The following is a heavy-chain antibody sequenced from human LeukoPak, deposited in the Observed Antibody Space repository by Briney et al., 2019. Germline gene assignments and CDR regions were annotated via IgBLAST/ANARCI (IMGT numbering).Heavy chain of an antibody. CDR2: MNTNSGGT. Sequence: ASVKVSCKASGYTFTGYYMHWVRQTPGQRLEWMGWMNTNSGGTNYAQKFQGRVTMTRDTSITTAYMEVSRLRSDDTAVYYCARVRAYNWNDGGWFDPWGQGTQVTVSS. D-gene: IGHD1-1*01. V-gene: IGHV1-2*02. CDR3: ARVRAYNWNDGGWFDP. J-gene: IGHJ5*01. CDR1: GYTFTGYY.